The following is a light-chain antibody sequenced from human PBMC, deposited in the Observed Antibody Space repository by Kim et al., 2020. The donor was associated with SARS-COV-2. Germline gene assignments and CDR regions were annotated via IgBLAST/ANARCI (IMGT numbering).Light chain of an antibody. J-gene: IGKJ2*01. V-gene: IGKV1-5*03. CDR2: LAS. Sequence: DIQMTQSPSTLSASVGDTITITCRASQSITYYLAWYQQKPGRAPNLLIYLASTLESGVPSRFSGSGSGTEFTLTITSLQPDDFAIYYCQHYSRFPYTFGQGTKLEI. CDR3: QHYSRFPYT. CDR1: QSITYY.